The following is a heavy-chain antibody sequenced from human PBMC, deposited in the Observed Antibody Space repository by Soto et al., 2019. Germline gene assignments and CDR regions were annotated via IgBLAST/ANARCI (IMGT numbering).Heavy chain of an antibody. V-gene: IGHV3-30-3*01. J-gene: IGHJ4*02. D-gene: IGHD6-13*01. CDR1: GFTFSDYV. CDR2: TPSRPEDIN. Sequence: QVQLVESGGGVVQPGRSLRLSCTASGFTFSDYVMHWVRQAPGKGLEWVALTPSRPEDINQYSDSVKGRFTISRDNSKNTLYLQMNSLRAEDTAVYYCARDRVSSLDYWGQGTLVTVSS. CDR3: ARDRVSSLDY.